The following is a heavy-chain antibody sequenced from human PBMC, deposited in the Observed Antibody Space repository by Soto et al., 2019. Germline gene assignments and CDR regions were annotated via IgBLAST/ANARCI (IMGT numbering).Heavy chain of an antibody. V-gene: IGHV3-23*01. Sequence: EVRLLESGGGLVPPGGSLRLSCAASGFTFTDYAMSWVRQAPGKGLECVSVIGGRGGHTYYTDSVKGRFTSSRDNSKNTVYLEMNSLTAEDTALYFCAKGRSFLITSYATTFAYWGLGILVTVSS. CDR1: GFTFTDYA. CDR2: IGGRGGHT. CDR3: AKGRSFLITSYATTFAY. J-gene: IGHJ4*02. D-gene: IGHD3-16*01.